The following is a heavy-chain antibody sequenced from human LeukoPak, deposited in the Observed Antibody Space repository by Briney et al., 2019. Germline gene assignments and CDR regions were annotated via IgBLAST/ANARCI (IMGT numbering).Heavy chain of an antibody. CDR2: VHYSGNT. Sequence: SETLSLTCTVSGGPISIYYWSWIRQPPTKGLEWIGYVHYSGNTNYNPSLESRVTISLETSKNLFSLQLKSLTAADTAVHYCARHSSRYYYNTTGSQGFDPWGQGTLVTVSS. CDR1: GGPISIYY. D-gene: IGHD3-22*01. J-gene: IGHJ5*02. V-gene: IGHV4-59*01. CDR3: ARHSSRYYYNTTGSQGFDP.